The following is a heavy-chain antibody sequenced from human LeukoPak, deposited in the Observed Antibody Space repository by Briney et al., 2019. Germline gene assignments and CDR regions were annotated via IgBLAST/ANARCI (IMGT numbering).Heavy chain of an antibody. CDR1: GCTFNRYA. J-gene: IGHJ4*02. CDR2: ISYDGSNK. V-gene: IGHV3-30*04. CDR3: AREGVSGSAYLYYFDY. D-gene: IGHD1-26*01. Sequence: PGGSLRLSCAASGCTFNRYAMHWVRQAPGKGLEWVAVISYDGSNKYYADSVKGRFTISRDNSKNTLYLQMNSLRADDTAVFYCAREGVSGSAYLYYFDYWGQGTLVTVSS.